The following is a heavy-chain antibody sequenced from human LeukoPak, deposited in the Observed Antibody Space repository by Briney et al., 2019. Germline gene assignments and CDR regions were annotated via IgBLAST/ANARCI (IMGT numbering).Heavy chain of an antibody. J-gene: IGHJ5*02. Sequence: SETLSLTCAVYGGSFSGYYWSWIRQRPGKGLEWIGDINHSGSTNYNPSLKSRVTISVDTSKNQFSLKLSSVTAAAAAVYYCGTRGRDKYSGNYDNWIDLWGQGTMVTVSS. V-gene: IGHV4-34*01. CDR1: GGSFSGYY. CDR2: INHSGST. CDR3: GTRGRDKYSGNYDNWIDL. D-gene: IGHD1-26*01.